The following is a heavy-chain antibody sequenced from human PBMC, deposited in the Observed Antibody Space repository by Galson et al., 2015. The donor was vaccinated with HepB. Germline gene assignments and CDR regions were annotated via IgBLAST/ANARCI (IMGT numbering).Heavy chain of an antibody. CDR3: ARDSRLELQLNNYFSYGMDV. CDR2: VSGYDGSA. J-gene: IGHJ6*02. Sequence: SVKVSCKASGYDFNKYGLSWVRQTPGQRLEWMGWVSGYDGSANYAPKFQGRVTMTTQKSTGTAYVEMRSLTSDDTAVYYCARDSRLELQLNNYFSYGMDVWGQGSGVRVSS. CDR1: GYDFNKYG. V-gene: IGHV1-18*01. D-gene: IGHD1-7*01.